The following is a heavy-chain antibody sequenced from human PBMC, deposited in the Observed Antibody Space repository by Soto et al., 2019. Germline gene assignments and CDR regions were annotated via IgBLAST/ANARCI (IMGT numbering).Heavy chain of an antibody. CDR1: GFTVRSSC. J-gene: IGHJ6*02. Sequence: GGSLSLSCAASGFTVRSSCLGWVRQAPGKGLQWVANIKQDGGERNYLDSVKGRFTISRDNAENSLFLQMNSLRAEDTAVYYCAIDVPFYDGMDVWGQGTTVTVSS. D-gene: IGHD3-3*01. CDR3: AIDVPFYDGMDV. CDR2: IKQDGGER. V-gene: IGHV3-7*01.